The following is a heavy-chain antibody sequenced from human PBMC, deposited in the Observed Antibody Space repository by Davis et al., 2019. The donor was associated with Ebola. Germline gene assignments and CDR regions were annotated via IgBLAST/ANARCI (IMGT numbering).Heavy chain of an antibody. V-gene: IGHV3-48*01. D-gene: IGHD6-13*01. J-gene: IGHJ4*02. CDR3: ARDLSVAAADFDY. Sequence: GGSLRLSCAASGFTFSSYSMNWVRQAPGRGLEWVSYISSSSTTKYYADSVKGRFTISRDNSNNLLYLQMNSLRAEDTAVYYCARDLSVAAADFDYWGQGTLVTVSS. CDR2: ISSSSTTK. CDR1: GFTFSSYS.